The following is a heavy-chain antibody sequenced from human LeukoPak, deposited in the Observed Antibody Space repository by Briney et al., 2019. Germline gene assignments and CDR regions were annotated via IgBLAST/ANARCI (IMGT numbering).Heavy chain of an antibody. J-gene: IGHJ6*03. CDR1: GGSISSSSYY. CDR2: IYYSGNT. Sequence: SETLSLTCTVSGGSISSSSYYWGWIRQPPGKGLEWIGSIYYSGNTYYNPSLKSRVTISVDTSKNQFSLKLSSVTAADTAVYYCARRGPIEPSFMDVWGKGTTVTVSS. V-gene: IGHV4-39*01. CDR3: ARRGPIEPSFMDV.